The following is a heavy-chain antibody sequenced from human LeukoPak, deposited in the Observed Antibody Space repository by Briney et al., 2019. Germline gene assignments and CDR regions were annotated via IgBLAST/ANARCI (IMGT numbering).Heavy chain of an antibody. CDR2: INHSGST. Sequence: SETLSLTCAVYGGSFSGYYWSWIRQPPGQGLEWIGEINHSGSTNYNPSLKSRVTISVDTSKNQFSLKLSSVTAADTAVYYCAMGGDFWTDYWGQGTLVTISS. CDR1: GGSFSGYY. V-gene: IGHV4-34*01. D-gene: IGHD3/OR15-3a*01. CDR3: AMGGDFWTDY. J-gene: IGHJ4*02.